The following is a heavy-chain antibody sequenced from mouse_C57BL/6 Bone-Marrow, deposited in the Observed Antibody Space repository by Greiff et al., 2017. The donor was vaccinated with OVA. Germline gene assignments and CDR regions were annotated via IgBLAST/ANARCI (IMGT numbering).Heavy chain of an antibody. J-gene: IGHJ2*01. CDR1: GYTFTSYW. Sequence: QVQLQQPGAELVKPGASVKLSCKASGYTFTSYWMHWVKQRPGQGLEWIGMIHPNSGSTNYNEKFKSKATLTVDKSSSTAYMQLSRLTSEDSAVYYCARSCYYGFDYGGQGTTLTVSS. CDR3: ARSCYYGFDY. D-gene: IGHD1-1*01. CDR2: IHPNSGST. V-gene: IGHV1-64*01.